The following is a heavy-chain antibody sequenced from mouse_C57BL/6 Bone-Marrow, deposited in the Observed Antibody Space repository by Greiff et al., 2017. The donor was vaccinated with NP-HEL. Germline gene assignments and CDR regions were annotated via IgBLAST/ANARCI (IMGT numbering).Heavy chain of an antibody. CDR1: GYTFTSYW. V-gene: IGHV1-69*01. CDR3: ARDYYGSSPWFAY. Sequence: QVQLKQPGAELVMPGASVKLSCKASGYTFTSYWMHWVKQRPGQGLEWIGEIDPSDSYTNYNPKFKGKSTLTVDKSSSTAYMQLSSLTSEDSAVYYCARDYYGSSPWFAYWGQGTLVTVSA. J-gene: IGHJ3*01. CDR2: IDPSDSYT. D-gene: IGHD1-1*01.